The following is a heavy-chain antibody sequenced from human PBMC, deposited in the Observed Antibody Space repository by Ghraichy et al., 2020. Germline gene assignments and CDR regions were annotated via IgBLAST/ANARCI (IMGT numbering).Heavy chain of an antibody. V-gene: IGHV1-2*02. CDR1: GYTFTGFY. CDR2: INPDSGYT. D-gene: IGHD1-26*01. J-gene: IGHJ4*02. CDR3: AANSVGPYTGFDY. Sequence: ASVKVSCKASGYTFTGFYIYWVRQAPGQGLEWIGLINPDSGYTKHAQEFQGRVTMTRDTSNSTAYMELSSLKSDDTAVYYCAANSVGPYTGFDYWGQGTLVTVSS.